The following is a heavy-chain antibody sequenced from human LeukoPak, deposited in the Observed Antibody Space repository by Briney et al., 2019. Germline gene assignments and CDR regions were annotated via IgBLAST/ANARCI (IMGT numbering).Heavy chain of an antibody. D-gene: IGHD1-26*01. J-gene: IGHJ4*02. V-gene: IGHV3-23*01. CDR2: ISGSGAST. Sequence: GGSLRLSCLISGFTLSTNAMSWVRQAPGKGLEWISGISGSGASTYYADSVKGRFTISRDDSRNTLYLQMNSLRGDDTAVYYCAKDVGKWESLHFFDYWGQGTLVTVSS. CDR3: AKDVGKWESLHFFDY. CDR1: GFTLSTNA.